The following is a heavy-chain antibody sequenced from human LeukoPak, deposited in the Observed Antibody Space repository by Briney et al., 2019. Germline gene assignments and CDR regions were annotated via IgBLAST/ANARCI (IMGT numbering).Heavy chain of an antibody. CDR3: ARAGLRHDAFDI. J-gene: IGHJ3*02. V-gene: IGHV3-30-3*01. CDR1: GFTFSSYA. Sequence: GRSLRLSCAAPGFTFSSYAMHWVRQAPGKGLEWVAVISYDGSNKYYADSVKGRFTISRDNSKNTLYLQMNSLRAEDTAVYYCARAGLRHDAFDIWGQGTMVTVSS. CDR2: ISYDGSNK. D-gene: IGHD3-16*01.